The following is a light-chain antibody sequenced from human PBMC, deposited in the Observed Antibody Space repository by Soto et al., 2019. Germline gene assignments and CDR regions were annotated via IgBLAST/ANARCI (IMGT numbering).Light chain of an antibody. J-gene: IGKJ4*01. Sequence: DIQMTQSPSVVSASVGDTVTVTCRASQGITTFLAWFRQRPGRVPERLIYGASSLQSGVPSRFSGRGSGTEFTLTISSLQPEDFATYYCQQVNVYPSTFGGGTKVDIK. V-gene: IGKV1-17*03. CDR2: GAS. CDR3: QQVNVYPST. CDR1: QGITTF.